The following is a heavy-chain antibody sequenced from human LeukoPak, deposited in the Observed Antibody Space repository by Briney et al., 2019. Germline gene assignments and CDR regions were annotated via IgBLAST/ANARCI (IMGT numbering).Heavy chain of an antibody. Sequence: SETLSLTCTVSGGSISRYYWSWIRQSPGKGLEWIGYMPYSGSTNHNRSLKSRVTISLDTSKNQFFLKLTSVTAEDTAVYYCARHGGYYFDSSGRHFDYWGQGTLVTVSS. D-gene: IGHD3-22*01. CDR2: MPYSGST. CDR1: GGSISRYY. J-gene: IGHJ4*02. V-gene: IGHV4-59*08. CDR3: ARHGGYYFDSSGRHFDY.